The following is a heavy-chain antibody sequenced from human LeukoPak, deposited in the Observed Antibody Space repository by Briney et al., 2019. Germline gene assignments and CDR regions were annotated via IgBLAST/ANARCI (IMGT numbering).Heavy chain of an antibody. Sequence: PGGSLRLSCAASGFTFSSYAMSWVRQAPGKGLEWVSAISGSGGSTYYADSVKGRFTTSRDNSKNTLYLQMNSLRAEDTAVYYCASQGYSGYDGDDYWGQGCLVTVSS. CDR2: ISGSGGST. V-gene: IGHV3-23*01. CDR1: GFTFSSYA. J-gene: IGHJ4*02. CDR3: ASQGYSGYDGDDY. D-gene: IGHD5-12*01.